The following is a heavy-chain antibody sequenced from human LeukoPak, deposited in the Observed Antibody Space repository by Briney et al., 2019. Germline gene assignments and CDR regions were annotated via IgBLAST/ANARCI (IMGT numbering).Heavy chain of an antibody. CDR3: ARAQKSGSSWYEILRAYYYYYYMDV. V-gene: IGHV1-18*01. CDR1: GYTFTSYG. J-gene: IGHJ6*03. Sequence: ASVTVSCKASGYTFTSYGISWVRQAPGQGLEWMGWISAYNGNTNYAQKLQGRVTMTTDTSTSTAYMELRSLRSDDTAVYYCARAQKSGSSWYEILRAYYYYYYMDVWGKGTTVTVSS. CDR2: ISAYNGNT. D-gene: IGHD6-13*01.